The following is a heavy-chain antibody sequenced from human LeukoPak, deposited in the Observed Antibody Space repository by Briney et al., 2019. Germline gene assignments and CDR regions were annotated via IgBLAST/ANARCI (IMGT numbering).Heavy chain of an antibody. J-gene: IGHJ4*02. D-gene: IGHD5-18*01. CDR2: IIPIFGTA. V-gene: IGHV1-69*05. CDR1: GGTFSTYA. CDR3: ASTSKYSYGPPFDY. Sequence: SVKVSCKASGGTFSTYAISWVRQAPGQGLEWMGGIIPIFGTANYAQKSQGRVTITTDESTSTAYMELSSLRSEDTAVYYCASTSKYSYGPPFDYWGQGTLVTVSS.